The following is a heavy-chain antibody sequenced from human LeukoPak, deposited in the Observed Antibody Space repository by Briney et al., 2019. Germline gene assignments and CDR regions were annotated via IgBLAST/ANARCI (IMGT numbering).Heavy chain of an antibody. J-gene: IGHJ4*02. Sequence: GGSLRLSCAASPGVTFSDYWMNWVRQAPGKGLEWVAIIRQDGRETLYLDSVRGRFTISRDNAKSSVYLEINSLRAEDTAVYYCVGGIGWQPDYWGQGTLVTVSS. CDR2: IRQDGRET. CDR3: VGGIGWQPDY. D-gene: IGHD6-19*01. CDR1: PGVTFSDYW. V-gene: IGHV3-7*03.